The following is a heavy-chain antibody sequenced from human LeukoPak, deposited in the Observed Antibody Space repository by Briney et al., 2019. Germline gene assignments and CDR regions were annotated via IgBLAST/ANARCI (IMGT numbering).Heavy chain of an antibody. D-gene: IGHD3-22*01. J-gene: IGHJ4*02. CDR2: IIPILGIA. Sequence: SVKVSCKASGGTFSSYAISWVRQAPGQGLEWMGRIIPILGIANYAQKFQGRVTITADKSTSTAYMELRSLRSDDTAVYYCTRVSYYYDSSGYYSIDYFDYWGQGTLVTVSS. V-gene: IGHV1-69*04. CDR3: TRVSYYYDSSGYYSIDYFDY. CDR1: GGTFSSYA.